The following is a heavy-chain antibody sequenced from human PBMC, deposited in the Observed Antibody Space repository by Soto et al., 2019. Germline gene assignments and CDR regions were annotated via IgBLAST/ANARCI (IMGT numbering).Heavy chain of an antibody. CDR1: GYTFTSYA. D-gene: IGHD3-3*01. Sequence: QVQLVQSGAEVKKPGASVKVSCKASGYTFTSYAMHWVRQAPGQRLEWMGWINAGNGNTKYSQKFQGRVTITRDTSASTADMELSSLRSEDTAVYYCASPTAPDYDFWSGLGYWGQGTLVTVSS. V-gene: IGHV1-3*01. CDR2: INAGNGNT. J-gene: IGHJ4*02. CDR3: ASPTAPDYDFWSGLGY.